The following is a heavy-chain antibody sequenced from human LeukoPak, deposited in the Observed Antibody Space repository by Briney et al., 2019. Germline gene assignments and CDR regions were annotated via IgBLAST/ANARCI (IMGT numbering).Heavy chain of an antibody. V-gene: IGHV3-49*04. CDR1: GFTFGDYA. CDR2: IRSKTHGGAP. D-gene: IGHD3-10*01. J-gene: IGHJ3*01. Sequence: GGSLRLSCTASGFTFGDYAFSWVRQAPGKGLQWVTFIRSKTHGGAPEYAASVKGRFTVSRDDSKSIAYLQIDSLKTEDTAVYYCTRARYYGSASYYSDAFDVWAKGHWSPSL. CDR3: TRARYYGSASYYSDAFDV.